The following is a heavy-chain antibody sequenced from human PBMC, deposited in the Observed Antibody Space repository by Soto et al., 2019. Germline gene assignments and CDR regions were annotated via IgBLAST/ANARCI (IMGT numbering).Heavy chain of an antibody. CDR3: ARDQPSDY. V-gene: IGHV4-59*02. CDR1: GGSVSETYY. Sequence: SETLSLTCTVSGGSVSETYYWTWIRQPPGKGLEWIGYIYHTGSTNYNPSLKSRVTISVNTSKNQFSLRLSSVTAADTAVYYCARDQPSDYWGQGTLVTVSS. D-gene: IGHD6-6*01. J-gene: IGHJ4*02. CDR2: IYHTGST.